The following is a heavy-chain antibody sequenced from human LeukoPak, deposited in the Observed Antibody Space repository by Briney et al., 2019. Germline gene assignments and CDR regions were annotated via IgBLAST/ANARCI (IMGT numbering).Heavy chain of an antibody. CDR3: ARAPEEWILRYFDY. D-gene: IGHD3-3*01. CDR2: ISAYNGDT. CDR1: GYTFADYF. Sequence: ASVKVSCKASGYTFADYFIHWVRQAPGQGLEWMGWISAYNGDTNYAQKLQGRVTMTTDTSTSTAYMELRSLRSDDTAVYYCARAPEEWILRYFDYWGQGTLVTVSS. V-gene: IGHV1-18*04. J-gene: IGHJ4*02.